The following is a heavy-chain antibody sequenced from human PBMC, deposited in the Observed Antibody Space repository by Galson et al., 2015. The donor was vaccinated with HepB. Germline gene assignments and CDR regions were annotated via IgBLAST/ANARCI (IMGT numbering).Heavy chain of an antibody. J-gene: IGHJ5*02. CDR3: ARTDHDYSSSDWFDP. CDR2: IHWDDDK. D-gene: IGHD6-6*01. V-gene: IGHV2-5*02. CDR1: GFSLSTSGVG. Sequence: PALVKPTQTLTLTCTFSGFSLSTSGVGVGWIRQPPGKALEWLALIHWDDDKRYSPSLKSRLTITKDTSKNQVVLTMTNMDPVDAATYYCARTDHDYSSSDWFDPWGQGTLVTVSS.